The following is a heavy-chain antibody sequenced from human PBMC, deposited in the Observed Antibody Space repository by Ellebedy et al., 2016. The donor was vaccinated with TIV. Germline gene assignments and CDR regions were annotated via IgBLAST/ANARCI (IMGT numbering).Heavy chain of an antibody. CDR1: GGTFSSYA. CDR2: IIPIFGTA. D-gene: IGHD5-24*01. Sequence: AASVKVSCKASGGTFSSYAISWVRQAPGQGLEWMGGIIPIFGTANYAQKFQGRVTITADESTSTAYMELSSLRSEDTAVYYCATPGVEMATIREFDYWGQGTLVTVSS. V-gene: IGHV1-69*13. CDR3: ATPGVEMATIREFDY. J-gene: IGHJ4*02.